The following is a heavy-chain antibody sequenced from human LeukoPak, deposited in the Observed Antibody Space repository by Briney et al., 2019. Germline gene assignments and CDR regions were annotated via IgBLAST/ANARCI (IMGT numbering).Heavy chain of an antibody. CDR3: ARDAQYTAMADHWFDP. CDR1: GYTFTGYY. CDR2: INPNSGGT. J-gene: IGHJ5*02. V-gene: IGHV1-2*02. Sequence: ASVKVSCKASGYTFTGYYMHWVRQAPGQGLEWMGWINPNSGGTNYAQKFQGRVTMTRDTSISTAYMELSRLRSDDTAVYYCARDAQYTAMADHWFDPWGQGTLVTVSS. D-gene: IGHD5-18*01.